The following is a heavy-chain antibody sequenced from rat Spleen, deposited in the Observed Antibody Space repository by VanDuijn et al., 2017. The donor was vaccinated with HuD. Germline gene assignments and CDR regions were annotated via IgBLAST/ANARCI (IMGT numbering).Heavy chain of an antibody. Sequence: QVQLKESGPGLVQPSRTLSLTCTVSGFSLTSYHLSWVRQPPGKGLEWMGVTWTGGNTAYNSLLKSRLSISRDTSKSQVFLKMNSLQTEDTATYYCARVDDPGIFDYWGQGVMVTVSS. CDR3: ARVDDPGIFDY. J-gene: IGHJ2*01. V-gene: IGHV2-43*01. D-gene: IGHD1-4*01. CDR1: GFSLTSYH. CDR2: TWTGGNT.